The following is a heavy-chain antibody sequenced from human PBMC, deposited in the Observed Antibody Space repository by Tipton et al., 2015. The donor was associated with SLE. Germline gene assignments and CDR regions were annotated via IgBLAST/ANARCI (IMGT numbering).Heavy chain of an antibody. V-gene: IGHV4-59*01. CDR1: GGSINSYY. D-gene: IGHD2-8*01. J-gene: IGHJ6*03. Sequence: TLSLTCTVSGGSINSYYWSWIRQPPGKGLEWVGYVYSSGSSDYNPSLSSRVTISLDTSKKQFSLQLTSVTAADTAIYYCARESFTNDFYYYMDVWGKGTTVTVSS. CDR2: VYSSGSS. CDR3: ARESFTNDFYYYMDV.